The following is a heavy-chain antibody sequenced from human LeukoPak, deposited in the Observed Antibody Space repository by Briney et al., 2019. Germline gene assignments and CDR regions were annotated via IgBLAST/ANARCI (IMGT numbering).Heavy chain of an antibody. V-gene: IGHV4-59*01. CDR1: GGSISSYY. CDR2: IYYSGST. D-gene: IGHD5-12*01. CDR3: ASMVGRGYSGYDDLENYFDH. J-gene: IGHJ4*02. Sequence: SETLSLTCPVSGGSISSYYWSWIRQPPGKGLEWIGYIYYSGSTNYNPSLKSRVTISVDTSKNQFSLKLSSVTAADTAVYYCASMVGRGYSGYDDLENYFDHWGQGTLVTVSS.